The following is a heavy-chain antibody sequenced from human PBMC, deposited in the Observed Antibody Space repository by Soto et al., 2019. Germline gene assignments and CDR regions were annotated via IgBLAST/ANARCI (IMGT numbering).Heavy chain of an antibody. J-gene: IGHJ3*02. CDR3: ASPADYYDSSGQDAFDI. Sequence: ASVKVSCKASGGTFSSYAIGWVRRMPGKGLEWMGIIYPGDSDTRYSPSFQGQVTISADKSISTAYLQWSSLKASDTAMYYCASPADYYDSSGQDAFDIWGQGTMVTVSS. D-gene: IGHD3-22*01. CDR1: GGTFSSYA. V-gene: IGHV5-51*01. CDR2: IYPGDSDT.